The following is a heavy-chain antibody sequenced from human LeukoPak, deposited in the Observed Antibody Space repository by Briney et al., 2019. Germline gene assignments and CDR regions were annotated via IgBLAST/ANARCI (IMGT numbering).Heavy chain of an antibody. J-gene: IGHJ4*02. CDR2: IYYSGST. CDR1: GGSISSGDYY. D-gene: IGHD3-22*01. Sequence: NPSETLSLTCTVSGGSISSGDYYWSWIRQLPGKGLEWIGYIYYSGSTYYNPSLKSRVTISVDTSKNQFSLKLSSVTAADTAVYYCARFSDSSGYTYYFDYWGQGTLVTVSS. V-gene: IGHV4-30-4*01. CDR3: ARFSDSSGYTYYFDY.